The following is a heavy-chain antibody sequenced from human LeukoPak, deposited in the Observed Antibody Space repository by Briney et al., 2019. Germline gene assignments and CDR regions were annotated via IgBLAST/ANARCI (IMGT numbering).Heavy chain of an antibody. CDR2: IIPIFGSA. J-gene: IGHJ6*03. CDR1: GGTFSSYA. D-gene: IGHD5-18*01. Sequence: GASVKVSCKASGGTFSSYAISWVRQAPGQGLEWMGGIIPIFGSANYAQKFQGRVTITTDESTSTAYMELSSLRSEDTAVYYCARGIGTGYSSYYMDVWGKGTTVTVSS. V-gene: IGHV1-69*05. CDR3: ARGIGTGYSSYYMDV.